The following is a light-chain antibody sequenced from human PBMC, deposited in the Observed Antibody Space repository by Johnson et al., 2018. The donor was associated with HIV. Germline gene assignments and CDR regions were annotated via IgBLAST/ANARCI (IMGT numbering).Light chain of an antibody. Sequence: QAVLTQPPSVSAAPGQKVTISCSGSSSNIGNNYISWYQQLPGRAPKLLIYDNNKRPSGITDRFSASKSGTSATLGITGLQTGDEADYYCATWDSSLSGGVFGTGTKVTVL. V-gene: IGLV1-51*01. CDR1: SSNIGNNY. CDR2: DNN. J-gene: IGLJ1*01. CDR3: ATWDSSLSGGV.